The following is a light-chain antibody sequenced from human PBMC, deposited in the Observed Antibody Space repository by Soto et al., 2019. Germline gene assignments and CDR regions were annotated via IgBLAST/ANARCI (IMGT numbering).Light chain of an antibody. CDR1: QSVSSY. Sequence: EIVLTQSPATLSLSPGERATLSCRASQSVSSYLAWYQQKPGQAPRLLIYDASNRATGIPARFSGSGSGTDFPPHISSLEPEDFAVYYCQQRSNWPRTFGQGTKVEIK. CDR2: DAS. J-gene: IGKJ1*01. V-gene: IGKV3-11*01. CDR3: QQRSNWPRT.